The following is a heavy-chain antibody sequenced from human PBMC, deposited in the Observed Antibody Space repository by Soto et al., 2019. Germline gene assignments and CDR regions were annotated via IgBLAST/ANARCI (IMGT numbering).Heavy chain of an antibody. J-gene: IGHJ4*02. CDR1: GFTFISSF. CDR2: INQDGGGA. V-gene: IGHV3-7*03. Sequence: GGSLRLSCVASGFTFISSFMGWVRQAPGKGLEWVANINQDGGGAYYVDSVEGRFTISRDNAKDSLYLQMNSLRGEDTAVYYCARYFRGSGRYFFDYWGQGTLVTVSS. D-gene: IGHD6-19*01. CDR3: ARYFRGSGRYFFDY.